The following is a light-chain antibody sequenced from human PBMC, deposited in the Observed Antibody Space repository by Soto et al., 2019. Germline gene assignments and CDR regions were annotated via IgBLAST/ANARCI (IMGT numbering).Light chain of an antibody. CDR1: QGISND. J-gene: IGKJ5*01. CDR3: QKYNSAPHT. CDR2: AAS. Sequence: DIQMTQAPSSLSASVGDRVTITCRASQGISNDLALYQQKPGKGHKLLIYAASTLQPGVPSRFSGSGAGTNLTLTISSLQPADVATYYGQKYNSAPHTFGQGTLLEIK. V-gene: IGKV1-27*01.